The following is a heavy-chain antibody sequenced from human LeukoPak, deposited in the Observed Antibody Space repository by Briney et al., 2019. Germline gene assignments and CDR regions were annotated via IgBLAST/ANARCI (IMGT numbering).Heavy chain of an antibody. CDR3: AKDPRGGYSGRWYFDH. Sequence: PGGSLRLPCSACGFTFISYVLSWVRQAPGKGLEWVSAISGSGESIYYADSVKGRFTISRDNSKDTLYLQMNSLTAEDTAVYYCAKDPRGGYSGRWYFDHWGRKTLVTVSS. D-gene: IGHD5-12*01. CDR2: ISGSGESI. CDR1: GFTFISYV. V-gene: IGHV3-23*01. J-gene: IGHJ4*02.